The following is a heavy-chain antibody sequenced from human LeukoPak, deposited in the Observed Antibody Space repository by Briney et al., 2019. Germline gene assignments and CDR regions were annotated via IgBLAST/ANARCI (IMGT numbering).Heavy chain of an antibody. D-gene: IGHD4-17*01. J-gene: IGHJ4*02. CDR3: ARHHDYGDYGCFDY. CDR1: GYRFTTYW. Sequence: GESLKISCRGSGYRFTTYWISWVRQMPGKGLEWMGSIDPSDSYTNYSPSFQGHVTISSDRPTSTAYLQWSSLKASDTAIYYCARHHDYGDYGCFDYWGQGTLVTVSS. V-gene: IGHV5-10-1*01. CDR2: IDPSDSYT.